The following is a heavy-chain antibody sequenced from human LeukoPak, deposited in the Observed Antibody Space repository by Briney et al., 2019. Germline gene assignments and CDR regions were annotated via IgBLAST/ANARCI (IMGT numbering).Heavy chain of an antibody. CDR1: GGSISSYY. J-gene: IGHJ4*02. Sequence: SETLSLTCTVSGGSISSYYWSWIWQPPGKGLEWIGYIYYSGSTNYNPSLKSRVTISVDASKNQFSLKLSSVTAADTAVYYCARDPTRLNYYDSSGYFDYWGQGTLVTVSS. CDR2: IYYSGST. D-gene: IGHD3-22*01. V-gene: IGHV4-59*01. CDR3: ARDPTRLNYYDSSGYFDY.